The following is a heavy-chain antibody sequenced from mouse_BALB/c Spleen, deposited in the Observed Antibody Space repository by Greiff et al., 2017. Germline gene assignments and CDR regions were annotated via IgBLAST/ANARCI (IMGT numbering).Heavy chain of an antibody. CDR1: GYTFTDYY. J-gene: IGHJ4*01. Sequence: QVQLQQSGAELARPGASVKLSCKASGYTFTDYYINWVKQRTGQGLEWIGEIYPGSGNTYYNEKFKGKATLTADNASSTAYMQLSSLTSEDSAVYFCARHCNNEGYAMDYWGQGTSVTVSS. CDR2: IYPGSGNT. V-gene: IGHV1-77*01. D-gene: IGHD2-1*01. CDR3: ARHCNNEGYAMDY.